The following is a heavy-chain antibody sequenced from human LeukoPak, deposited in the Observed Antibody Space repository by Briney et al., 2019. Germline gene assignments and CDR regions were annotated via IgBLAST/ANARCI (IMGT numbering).Heavy chain of an antibody. D-gene: IGHD1-26*01. CDR3: ASGLWVGDDAFDI. J-gene: IGHJ3*02. Sequence: PGGSLRLSCAASGFTFSRSGMHWVRQAPGKGLEWVAVMWYDGSNTYYADSVKGRFTISRDNSKNALYLQMNSLRAEDTAVYYCASGLWVGDDAFDIWGQGTMVTVSS. V-gene: IGHV3-33*01. CDR2: MWYDGSNT. CDR1: GFTFSRSG.